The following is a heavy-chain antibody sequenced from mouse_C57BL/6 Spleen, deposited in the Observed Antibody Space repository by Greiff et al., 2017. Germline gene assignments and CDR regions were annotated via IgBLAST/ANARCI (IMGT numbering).Heavy chain of an antibody. CDR2: IYPGDGDT. J-gene: IGHJ3*01. V-gene: IGHV1-82*01. Sequence: QVQLQQSGPELVKPGASVKISCKASGYAFSSSWMNWVKQRPGKGLEWIGRIYPGDGDTNYNGKFKGKATLTADKSSSAAYMQRSRLTSEDSAVYFCARPYYSNYGWFAYWGQGTLVTVSA. CDR1: GYAFSSSW. D-gene: IGHD2-5*01. CDR3: ARPYYSNYGWFAY.